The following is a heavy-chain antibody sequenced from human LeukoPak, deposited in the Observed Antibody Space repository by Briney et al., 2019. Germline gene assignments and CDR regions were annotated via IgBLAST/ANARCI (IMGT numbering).Heavy chain of an antibody. CDR1: GGSISSYY. D-gene: IGHD6-13*01. J-gene: IGHJ5*02. CDR2: IYYSGST. CDR3: ARKGGSSWYDSWFDP. V-gene: IGHV4-59*01. Sequence: SETLSLTCTVSGGSISSYYWSWIRQPPGKGLEWIGYIYYSGSTNYNPSLKSRVTISVDTSKNQFSLKLSSVTAADTAVYYCARKGGSSWYDSWFDPWGQGTLVTVSS.